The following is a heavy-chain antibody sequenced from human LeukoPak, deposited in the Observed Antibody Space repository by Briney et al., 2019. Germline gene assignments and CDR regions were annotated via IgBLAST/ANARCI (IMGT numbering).Heavy chain of an antibody. V-gene: IGHV3-48*03. J-gene: IGHJ4*02. CDR3: ARGGGGMTTVTPFDY. CDR1: GFTFSSYE. Sequence: KPGGSLRLSCAASGFTFSSYEMNWVRQAPGKGLEWVSYISSSGSTIYYADSVKGRFTISRDNAKNSLYLQMNSLRAEDTAVYYCARGGGGMTTVTPFDYWGQGTLVTVSS. CDR2: ISSSGSTI. D-gene: IGHD4-11*01.